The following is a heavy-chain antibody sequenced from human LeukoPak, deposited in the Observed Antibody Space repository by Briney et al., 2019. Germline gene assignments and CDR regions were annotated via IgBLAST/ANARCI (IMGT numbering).Heavy chain of an antibody. CDR3: AKSFTVTHNNWFDP. CDR1: GFTFSSYW. J-gene: IGHJ5*02. V-gene: IGHV3-7*01. D-gene: IGHD4-17*01. CDR2: IKEDGTEK. Sequence: GGSLRLSCAASGFTFSSYWLSWVRQAPGKGLEWVANIKEDGTEKYYVDSVKGRFTISRDNAKNSLYLQMNSLRAEDTAVYCCAKSFTVTHNNWFDPWGQGTLVTVSS.